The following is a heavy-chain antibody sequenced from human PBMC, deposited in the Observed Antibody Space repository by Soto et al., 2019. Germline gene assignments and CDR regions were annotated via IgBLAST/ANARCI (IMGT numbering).Heavy chain of an antibody. CDR1: GYTFTSYG. D-gene: IGHD1-26*01. CDR2: ISAYNGNT. J-gene: IGHJ6*02. CDR3: ARDPGPGLEVLNKQYYYYGMDV. Sequence: ASVKVSCKASGYTFTSYGISWVRQAPGQGLEWMGWISAYNGNTNYAQKLQGRVTMTTDTSTSTAYMELRSLRSDDTAVCYCARDPGPGLEVLNKQYYYYGMDVWGQGTTVTVSS. V-gene: IGHV1-18*01.